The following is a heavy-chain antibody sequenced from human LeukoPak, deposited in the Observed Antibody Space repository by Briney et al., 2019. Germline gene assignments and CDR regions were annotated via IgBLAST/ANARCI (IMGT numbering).Heavy chain of an antibody. CDR3: ASLRADGSGSPYYFDY. CDR2: ISSSSSYI. Sequence: NPGGSLTLSCAASGFPFSSYSMNWVRQAPGKGLEWVSYISSSSSYIYYADSVKGRFTISRDNAKNSLYLQMNSLRAEDTAVYYCASLRADGSGSPYYFDYWGQGTLVTVSS. V-gene: IGHV3-21*01. CDR1: GFPFSSYS. J-gene: IGHJ4*02. D-gene: IGHD3-10*01.